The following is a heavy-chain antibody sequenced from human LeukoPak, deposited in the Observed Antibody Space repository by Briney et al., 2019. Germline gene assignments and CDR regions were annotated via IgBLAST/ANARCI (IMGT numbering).Heavy chain of an antibody. V-gene: IGHV4-39*01. J-gene: IGHJ4*02. CDR2: IYYSGST. CDR1: GGSISSSSYY. Sequence: SETLSLTCTVSGGSISSSSYYWGWIRQPPGKGLEWIGSIYYSGSTCYNPSLKSRVTMSVDTSRNQFSLKLSSVTAADTAVYHCARRNGNHDYWGQGTLVTVSS. CDR3: ARRNGNHDY. D-gene: IGHD2-8*01.